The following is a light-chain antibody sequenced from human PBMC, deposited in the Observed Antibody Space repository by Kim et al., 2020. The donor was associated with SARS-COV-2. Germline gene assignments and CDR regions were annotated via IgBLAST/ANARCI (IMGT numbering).Light chain of an antibody. CDR2: GDI. V-gene: IGLV1-40*01. CDR3: QSYDSSLSGSWV. J-gene: IGLJ3*02. Sequence: VLTQPPSVSGAPGQRVTISCTGSSTNIGAYDVHWYQQLPGTAPKLLIYGDINRPSGVPDRFSGSKSGTSASLAITGLQAEDEADYYCQSYDSSLSGSWVFGGGTQLTVL. CDR1: STNIGAYD.